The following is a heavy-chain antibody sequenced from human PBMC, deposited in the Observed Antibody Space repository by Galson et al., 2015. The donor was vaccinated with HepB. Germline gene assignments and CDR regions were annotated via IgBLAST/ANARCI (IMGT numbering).Heavy chain of an antibody. Sequence: TLSLTCAVYGGSFSGSYWNWIRQPPGKGLEWIGEVNHSGSTNYNPSLKSRVTLSVDTSKNQFSLKLTSVTAADTAVYYCTRTVLYCSSTSCYAHYYYGMDVWGQGTTVTVSS. CDR3: TRTVLYCSSTSCYAHYYYGMDV. J-gene: IGHJ6*02. CDR1: GGSFSGSY. V-gene: IGHV4-34*01. CDR2: VNHSGST. D-gene: IGHD2-2*01.